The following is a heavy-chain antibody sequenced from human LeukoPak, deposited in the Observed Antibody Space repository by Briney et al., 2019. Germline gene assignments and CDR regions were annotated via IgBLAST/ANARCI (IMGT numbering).Heavy chain of an antibody. CDR2: IYYSGKT. Sequence: SETLSLTCTVSGDSISSSRDYWGWIRQPPGKGLDWIGSIYYSGKTFYSSSLKSRVTISVDTSKNQFSLNLRSVTPADTAVYYCAISRRDSGYGLWGHGTLVTVFS. CDR1: GDSISSSRDY. CDR3: AISRRDSGYGL. D-gene: IGHD3-10*01. J-gene: IGHJ5*02. V-gene: IGHV4-39*01.